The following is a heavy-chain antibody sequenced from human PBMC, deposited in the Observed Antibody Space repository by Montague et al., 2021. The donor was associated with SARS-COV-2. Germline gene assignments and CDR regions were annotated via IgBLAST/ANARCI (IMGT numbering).Heavy chain of an antibody. Sequence: SETLSLTCTVSGGSISSSNYYWDWIRQPPGKGLEWIGSIYDSGSTYYNPSLKSRVTISVDTSKNHFSLKLSSVTAADTAVYYCARGGRKLLPVATTIGGFDIWGQGTMVTVPS. CDR1: GGSISSSNYY. CDR3: ARGGRKLLPVATTIGGFDI. V-gene: IGHV4-39*02. D-gene: IGHD5-12*01. CDR2: IYDSGST. J-gene: IGHJ3*02.